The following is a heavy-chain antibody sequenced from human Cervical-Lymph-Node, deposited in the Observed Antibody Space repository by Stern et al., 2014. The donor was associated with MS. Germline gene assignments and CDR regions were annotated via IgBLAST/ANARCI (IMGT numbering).Heavy chain of an antibody. V-gene: IGHV1-69*06. CDR2: IIPNCGTT. CDR1: GDSFTSHG. CDR3: ASPAPYRGCFQYAMDV. J-gene: IGHJ6*02. Sequence: QVQLVQSGAEVKKPGSSVKVSCQASGDSFTSHGVSWVRQAPGQGLEWMGGIIPNCGTTNYGQKFQGRVRIAADRSASTACMEVTGLTSEGTAVYYCASPAPYRGCFQYAMDVWGQGTTVIVSS. D-gene: IGHD6-19*01.